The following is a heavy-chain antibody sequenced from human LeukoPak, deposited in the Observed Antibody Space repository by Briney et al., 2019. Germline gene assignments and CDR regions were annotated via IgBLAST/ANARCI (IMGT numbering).Heavy chain of an antibody. CDR3: ARLSGYSYGPDY. J-gene: IGHJ4*02. CDR1: GGSLSSSSYY. D-gene: IGHD5-18*01. V-gene: IGHV4-39*01. Sequence: PSETLSLTCTVSGGSLSSSSYYWGWIRQPPGKGLEWIGSIYYSGSTYYNPSLKSRVTISVDTSKNQFSLKLSSVTAADTAVYYCARLSGYSYGPDYWGQGTLVTVSS. CDR2: IYYSGST.